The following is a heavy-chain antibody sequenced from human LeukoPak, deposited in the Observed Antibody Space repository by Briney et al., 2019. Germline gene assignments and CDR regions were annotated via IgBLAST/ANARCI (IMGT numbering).Heavy chain of an antibody. D-gene: IGHD3-3*02. V-gene: IGHV4-59*08. CDR3: ARTSIFGVVRFDP. CDR2: IYYSGST. CDR1: GGSINSDF. Sequence: SETLSLTCTVSGGSINSDFWSWTRQPPGKGLEWIGYIYYSGSTNYNPSLKSRLTISVDTSKNHFSLKLSSVTAADTAVYYCARTSIFGVVRFDPWGRGTLVTISS. J-gene: IGHJ5*02.